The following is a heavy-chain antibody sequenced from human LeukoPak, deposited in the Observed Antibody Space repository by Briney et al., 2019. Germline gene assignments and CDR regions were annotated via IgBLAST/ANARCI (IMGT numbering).Heavy chain of an antibody. V-gene: IGHV3-23*01. CDR1: GFTFSSYA. CDR3: AKDGGSLYYYYYYGMDV. CDR2: ISGSGGST. Sequence: PGGSLRLSCAASGFTFSSYAMSWVRQAPGKGLEWVLAISGSGGSTYYADSVKGRFTISRDNSKNTLYLQMNSLRAEDTAVYYCAKDGGSLYYYYYYGMDVWGQGTTVTVSS. D-gene: IGHD1-26*01. J-gene: IGHJ6*02.